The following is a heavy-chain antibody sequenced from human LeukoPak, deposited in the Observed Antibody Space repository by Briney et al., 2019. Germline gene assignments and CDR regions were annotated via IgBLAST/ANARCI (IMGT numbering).Heavy chain of an antibody. D-gene: IGHD3-22*01. Sequence: SGTLSLTCAVSGGSISSSNWWSWVRQPPGKGLEWIGEIYHSGSTNYNPSLKSRVTISVDTSKNQFSLKLSSVTAADTAVYYCARGPIKIVPGLAFDIWGQGTMVTVSS. J-gene: IGHJ3*02. CDR3: ARGPIKIVPGLAFDI. V-gene: IGHV4-4*02. CDR1: GGSISSSNW. CDR2: IYHSGST.